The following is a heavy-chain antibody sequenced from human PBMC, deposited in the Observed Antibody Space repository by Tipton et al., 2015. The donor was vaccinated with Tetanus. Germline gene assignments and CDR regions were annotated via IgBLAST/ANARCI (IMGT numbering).Heavy chain of an antibody. D-gene: IGHD1-7*01. V-gene: IGHV4-39*01. J-gene: IGHJ4*02. CDR3: ARAYNWNYFIFDY. CDR2: IYYSGST. Sequence: LRLSCTVSGGSISSSSYYWGWIRQPPGKGLEWIGSIYYSGSTYYNPSLKSRVTISVDTPKNQFSLKLSSVTAADTAVYYCARAYNWNYFIFDYWGQGTLVTVSS. CDR1: GGSISSSSYY.